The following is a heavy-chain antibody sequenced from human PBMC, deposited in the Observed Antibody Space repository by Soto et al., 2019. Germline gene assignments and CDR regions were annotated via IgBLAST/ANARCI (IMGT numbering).Heavy chain of an antibody. CDR1: GFTFSNAW. D-gene: IGHD3-10*01. V-gene: IGHV3-15*01. Sequence: EVQLVESGGGLGKPGGSLRLACAASGFTFSNAWMSWVRQAPGKGLECVGRIKSKTDGGTTDYAAPVKGRFAISRDDSHNTLYLQMNSLKTEDTAVYYCTTDPYHSGSGSYYNSPGYWGQGTLVTVSS. CDR2: IKSKTDGGTT. J-gene: IGHJ4*02. CDR3: TTDPYHSGSGSYYNSPGY.